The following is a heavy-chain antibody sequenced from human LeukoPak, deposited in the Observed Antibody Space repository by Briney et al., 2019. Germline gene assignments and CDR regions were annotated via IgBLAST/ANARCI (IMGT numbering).Heavy chain of an antibody. Sequence: ASVKVSCKASGYTFTSYAMHWVRQAPGQRLEWMGWINAGNGNTKYSQKFQGRVTITRDTSASTAYMELSSLRSEDTAVHYCARSESGSYSNFDYWGQGTLVTVSS. CDR3: ARSESGSYSNFDY. D-gene: IGHD1-26*01. V-gene: IGHV1-3*01. J-gene: IGHJ4*02. CDR1: GYTFTSYA. CDR2: INAGNGNT.